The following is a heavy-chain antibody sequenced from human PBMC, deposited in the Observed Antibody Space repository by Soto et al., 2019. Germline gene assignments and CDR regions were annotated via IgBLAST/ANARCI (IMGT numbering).Heavy chain of an antibody. CDR1: GLTVSSNY. D-gene: IGHD5-12*01. V-gene: IGHV3-66*01. CDR2: IYGDVT. J-gene: IGHJ4*02. CDR3: AKTRAMVRDSGYEDFNY. Sequence: GGSLRLSCAASGLTVSSNYMSWVRQAPGKGLEWVSGIYGDVTKFADSVKGRFTISRDNSQNTVYLQMNSLRAEDTAVYYCAKTRAMVRDSGYEDFNYWGQGTLVTVSS.